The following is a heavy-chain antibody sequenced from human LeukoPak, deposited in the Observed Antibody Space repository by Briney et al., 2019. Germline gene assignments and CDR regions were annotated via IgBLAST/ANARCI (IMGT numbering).Heavy chain of an antibody. V-gene: IGHV3-48*01. J-gene: IGHJ4*02. Sequence: QPGRSLRLSCAASGFTFSSYSMNWVRQAPGKGLEWVSYISSSSSTIYYADSVKGRFTISRDNAKNSLYLQMNSLRAEDTAVYYCARLVPAAIYYFDYWGQGTLVTVSS. D-gene: IGHD2-2*01. CDR1: GFTFSSYS. CDR2: ISSSSSTI. CDR3: ARLVPAAIYYFDY.